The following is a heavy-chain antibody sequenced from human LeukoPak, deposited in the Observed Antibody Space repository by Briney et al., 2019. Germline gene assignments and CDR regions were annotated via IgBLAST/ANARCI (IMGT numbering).Heavy chain of an antibody. CDR1: GYAFTGYY. CDR3: AREVWLGGIIGTTGWFDP. D-gene: IGHD1-7*01. J-gene: IGHJ5*02. V-gene: IGHV1-2*02. CDR2: INPNSGGT. Sequence: ASVKVSCKASGYAFTGYYMHWVRQAPGQGLEWMGWINPNSGGTNYAQKFQGRVTMTRDTSISTAYMELSRLRSDDTAVYYCAREVWLGGIIGTTGWFDPWGQGTLVTVSS.